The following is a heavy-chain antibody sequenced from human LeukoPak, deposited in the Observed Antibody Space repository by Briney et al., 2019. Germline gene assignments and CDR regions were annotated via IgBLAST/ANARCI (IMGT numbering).Heavy chain of an antibody. Sequence: GGSLRLSCAASAFTFSSYAMNWVRQARGRGMEWVSAISGSGGSTYYADSVNGRFTISRDNSKNTLYLQMNSLRAEDTAVYYCAKDRYDILTGYFGGALDYWGQGTLVTVSS. V-gene: IGHV3-23*01. CDR2: ISGSGGST. D-gene: IGHD3-9*01. CDR1: AFTFSSYA. J-gene: IGHJ4*02. CDR3: AKDRYDILTGYFGGALDY.